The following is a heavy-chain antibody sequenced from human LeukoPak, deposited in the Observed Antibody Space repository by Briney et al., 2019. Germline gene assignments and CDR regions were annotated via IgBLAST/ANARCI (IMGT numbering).Heavy chain of an antibody. CDR1: GFTFSSYG. V-gene: IGHV3-30*18. D-gene: IGHD3-22*01. CDR3: AKSGRTGLLLHDGFDI. J-gene: IGHJ3*02. CDR2: ISSDGSNK. Sequence: GGSLRLSCAASGFTFSSYGMHWVRQAPGKGLEWGAVISSDGSNKYYSDSVKGRFTISRDNSKNTLYLQMNSLRTEDTAVYYCAKSGRTGLLLHDGFDIWGQGTMVTVSS.